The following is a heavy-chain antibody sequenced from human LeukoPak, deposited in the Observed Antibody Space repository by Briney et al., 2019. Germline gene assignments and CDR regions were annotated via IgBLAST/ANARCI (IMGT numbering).Heavy chain of an antibody. CDR3: ARDGSGSSRDV. Sequence: GGSLRLSCAASGFTFSVRGMTWVRQAPGKGLDWVSTIPSSGNDIYYAHSVKGQLPGPRDNAKNSAYLQMNRLPADDTAVYYCARDGSGSSRDVWGQGTTVTVSS. CDR1: GFTFSVRG. J-gene: IGHJ6*02. CDR2: IPSSGNDI. D-gene: IGHD6-19*01. V-gene: IGHV3-21*01.